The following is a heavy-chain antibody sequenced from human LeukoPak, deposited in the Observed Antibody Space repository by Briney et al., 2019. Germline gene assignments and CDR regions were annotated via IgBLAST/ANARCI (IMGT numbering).Heavy chain of an antibody. CDR2: INHSGST. CDR3: ARGSKGYSIAARPSFFDY. CDR1: GGSFSGYY. V-gene: IGHV4-34*01. Sequence: PSETLSLTCAVYGGSFSGYYWSWIRQPPGKGLEWIGEINHSGSTNYNPSLKSRVTISVDTSKNQFSLKLSSVTAADTAVYYCARGSKGYSIAARPSFFDYWGQGTLVTVSS. J-gene: IGHJ4*02. D-gene: IGHD6-6*01.